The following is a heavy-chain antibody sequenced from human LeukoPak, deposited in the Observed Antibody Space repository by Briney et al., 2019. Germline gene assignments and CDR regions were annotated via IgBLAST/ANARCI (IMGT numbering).Heavy chain of an antibody. V-gene: IGHV3-9*01. CDR1: GFTFDDYA. Sequence: GGSLRLSCAASGFTFDDYAMHWVRQAPGKGLEWVSGISWNSGSIGYADSVEGRFTISRDNAKNSLYLQMNSLRAEDTALYYCAKGXXXXXXFXYWGQXTLVTVS. J-gene: IGHJ4*02. CDR2: ISWNSGSI. CDR3: AKGXXXXXXFXY.